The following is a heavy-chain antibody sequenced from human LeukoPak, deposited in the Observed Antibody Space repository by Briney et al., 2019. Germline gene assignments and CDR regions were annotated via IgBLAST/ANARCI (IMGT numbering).Heavy chain of an antibody. V-gene: IGHV3-30*02. CDR2: IRNDGSND. D-gene: IGHD6-13*01. CDR3: VKGGSSSHNWFDP. CDR1: GFTFRAFA. J-gene: IGHJ5*02. Sequence: PGGSRGPSLPAPGFTFRAFAMHWVRQAPGKGLEWVAFIRNDGSNDYYPDSVKGRFTISRDNSRTTLYLQMHSLRIEDTAVYYCVKGGSSSHNWFDPWGQGILVTVSS.